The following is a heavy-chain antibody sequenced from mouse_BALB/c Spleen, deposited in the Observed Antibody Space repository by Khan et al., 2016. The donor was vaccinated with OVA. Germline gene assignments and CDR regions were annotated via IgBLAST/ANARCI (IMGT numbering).Heavy chain of an antibody. J-gene: IGHJ2*01. D-gene: IGHD4-1*01. V-gene: IGHV1S136*01. Sequence: EVQLQQSGPELVTPGTSVTMSCKASGYRFTSYIIHWVTQQPGQGLEWIGYFNPYNGDTKYNEKFKGKAKLTSDTSSKPAYMTLRRLTSDDTAVYNGARGNWQSDEFDDWGQGTTLTVSS. CDR3: ARGNWQSDEFDD. CDR2: FNPYNGDT. CDR1: GYRFTSYI.